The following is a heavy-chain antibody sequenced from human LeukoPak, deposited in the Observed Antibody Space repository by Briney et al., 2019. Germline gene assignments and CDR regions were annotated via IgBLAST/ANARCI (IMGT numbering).Heavy chain of an antibody. CDR3: ARGYCPNGLCYRVLSFDY. CDR1: GGSFSGYY. V-gene: IGHV4-34*01. CDR2: INHSGST. D-gene: IGHD2-8*01. J-gene: IGHJ4*02. Sequence: PSETLSLTCAVYGGSFSGYYWSWIRQPPGKGLEWIGEINHSGSTNYNPSLKSRVTISVDTSKNQFSLKLSSVTAADTAVYYCARGYCPNGLCYRVLSFDYWAQGTLVTVSS.